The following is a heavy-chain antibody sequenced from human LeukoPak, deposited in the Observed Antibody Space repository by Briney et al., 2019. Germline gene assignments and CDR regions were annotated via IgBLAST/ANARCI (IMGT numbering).Heavy chain of an antibody. Sequence: GGSLRLSCAASGFTFRSYAMSWVRQAPGKGLEWVGRIKSKTDGGTTDYAAPVKGRFTISRDDSKNTLYLQMNSLKTEDTAVYYCTTDLYYGSGSYYNFDYWGQGTLVTVSS. CDR2: IKSKTDGGTT. CDR1: GFTFRSYA. J-gene: IGHJ4*02. D-gene: IGHD3-10*01. V-gene: IGHV3-15*01. CDR3: TTDLYYGSGSYYNFDY.